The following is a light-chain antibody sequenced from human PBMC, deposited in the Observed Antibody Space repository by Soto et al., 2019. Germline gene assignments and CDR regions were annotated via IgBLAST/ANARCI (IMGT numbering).Light chain of an antibody. V-gene: IGKV3-15*01. CDR2: GAS. J-gene: IGKJ4*01. Sequence: EIVMTQSPATLSVSPGERATLSCRASQSVSSNLAWYQQKPGQAPRLLIYGASTRATGIPARFSGSGSGTEFTLTISSLQTEDFSVYYCQQYNNWPPVTFGGGTKVEIK. CDR3: QQYNNWPPVT. CDR1: QSVSSN.